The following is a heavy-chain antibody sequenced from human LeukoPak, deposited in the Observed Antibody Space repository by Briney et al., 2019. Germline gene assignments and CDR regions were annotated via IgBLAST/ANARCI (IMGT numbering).Heavy chain of an antibody. J-gene: IGHJ6*03. Sequence: SQTLSLTCTVSGGSISSGSYYWSWIRQPAGKGLEWIGRIYTSGSTNYNPSLKSRVTISVDTSKNQFSLKLSSVTAADTAVYYCAREAGCCSSTSCYIYYYYYMDVWGKGTTVTVSS. CDR3: AREAGCCSSTSCYIYYYYYMDV. CDR2: IYTSGST. V-gene: IGHV4-61*02. D-gene: IGHD2-2*02. CDR1: GGSISSGSYY.